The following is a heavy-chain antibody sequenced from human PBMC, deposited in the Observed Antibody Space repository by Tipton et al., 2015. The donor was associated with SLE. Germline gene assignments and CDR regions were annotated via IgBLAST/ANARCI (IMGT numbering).Heavy chain of an antibody. V-gene: IGHV3-33*01. CDR2: IWYDGSNR. CDR3: ARDRLVGGSYYGSFHD. CDR1: GFHFSSYG. D-gene: IGHD1-26*01. Sequence: SLRLSCVASGFHFSSYGMHWVRQAPGKGLEWMAVIWYDGSNRYYADSVKGRFTISRDDSKNTVYLQVNSLRAEDTAVYYCARDRLVGGSYYGSFHDWGQGTLVSVSS. J-gene: IGHJ1*01.